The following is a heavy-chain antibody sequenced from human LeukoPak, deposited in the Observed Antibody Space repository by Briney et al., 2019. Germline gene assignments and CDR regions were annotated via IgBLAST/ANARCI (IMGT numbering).Heavy chain of an antibody. CDR2: IGVAANT. J-gene: IGHJ4*02. CDR3: ARQNTPHGNFDY. D-gene: IGHD1-26*01. Sequence: GGSLRLSCAASGFTFSSYDMHWVRRATGKGLEWVSAIGVAANTFYSGSVKGRFTISRENAKNSLYLLMTSLRAEDTAVYYCARQNTPHGNFDYWGQGILVTVSS. V-gene: IGHV3-13*01. CDR1: GFTFSSYD.